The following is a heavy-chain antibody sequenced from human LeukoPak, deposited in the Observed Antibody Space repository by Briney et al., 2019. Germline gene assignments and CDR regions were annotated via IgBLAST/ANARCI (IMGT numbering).Heavy chain of an antibody. D-gene: IGHD6-19*01. V-gene: IGHV3-9*03. Sequence: PGGSLRLSCAASGFTFDDYAMHWVRQAPGKGLEWVSGISWNSGSIGYADSVKGRFTISRDYAKNSLYLQMNSLRAEDMALYYCAKDMGYSSGWYYFDYWGQGTLVTVSS. J-gene: IGHJ4*02. CDR3: AKDMGYSSGWYYFDY. CDR2: ISWNSGSI. CDR1: GFTFDDYA.